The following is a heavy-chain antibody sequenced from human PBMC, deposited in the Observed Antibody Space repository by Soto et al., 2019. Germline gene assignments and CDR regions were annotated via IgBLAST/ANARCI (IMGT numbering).Heavy chain of an antibody. CDR2: ISGSGGST. D-gene: IGHD6-19*01. V-gene: IGHV3-23*01. CDR3: ARDPLPSYSSGLFDY. J-gene: IGHJ4*02. Sequence: EVQLLESGGGLVQPGGSLRLSCAASEFTFSSYAMSWVRQAPGKGLEWVSAISGSGGSTYYADSVKGRFTISRDNSKNTLYLQMNSLRAEDTAVYYCARDPLPSYSSGLFDYWGQGTLVTVSS. CDR1: EFTFSSYA.